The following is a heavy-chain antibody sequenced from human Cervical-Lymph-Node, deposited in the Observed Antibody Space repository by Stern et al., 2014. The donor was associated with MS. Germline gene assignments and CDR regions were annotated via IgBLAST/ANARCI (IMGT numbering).Heavy chain of an antibody. CDR1: GGTFSSYA. Sequence: QMQLVQSGAEVKKPGSSVKVSCKASGGTFSSYAISWVRQAPGHGLEWMGGILPIFGTANYAQKLQGRVRITADESTSTAYMELSSLRSEDTAVYYCARDSRHSSSWYSVGFDYWGQGTLVTVSS. D-gene: IGHD6-13*01. V-gene: IGHV1-69*01. CDR2: ILPIFGTA. CDR3: ARDSRHSSSWYSVGFDY. J-gene: IGHJ4*02.